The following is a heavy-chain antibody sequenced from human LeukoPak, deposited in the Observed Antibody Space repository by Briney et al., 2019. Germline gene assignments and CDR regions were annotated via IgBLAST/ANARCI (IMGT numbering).Heavy chain of an antibody. Sequence: ASVKVSCKASGYTFTSYGISWVRQAPGQGLEWMGWISAYNGNTNYAQTLQGRVTMTTDTSTSTAYMELRSLRSDDTAVYYCARGSSGPYYYYYGMDVWGQGTTVTVSS. CDR3: ARGSSGPYYYYYGMDV. CDR2: ISAYNGNT. D-gene: IGHD6-19*01. CDR1: GYTFTSYG. J-gene: IGHJ6*02. V-gene: IGHV1-18*01.